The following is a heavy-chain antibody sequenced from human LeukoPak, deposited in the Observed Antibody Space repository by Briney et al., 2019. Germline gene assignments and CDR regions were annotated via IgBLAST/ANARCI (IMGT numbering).Heavy chain of an antibody. CDR3: ARDYSEQLGYYYYYMDV. V-gene: IGHV3-48*01. Sequence: PGGSLRLSCAASGFTFSRYGMSWVRQAPGKGLEWISYISSSSSTVYYADSVKGRFTISRDNAKNSLYLQMNSLRAEDTAVYYCARDYSEQLGYYYYYMDVWGKGTTVTVSS. CDR2: ISSSSSTV. J-gene: IGHJ6*03. CDR1: GFTFSRYG. D-gene: IGHD1-26*01.